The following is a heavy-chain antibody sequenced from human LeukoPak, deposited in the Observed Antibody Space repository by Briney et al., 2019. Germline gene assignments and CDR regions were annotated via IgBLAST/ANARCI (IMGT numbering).Heavy chain of an antibody. CDR3: VRDRDYAFDF. Sequence: GGPLRLSCAASGFTFSYYSMNWVRPAPGKGLEWISYSNTDGTISYADSVKGRFTISRDNAENSLYLQMNSLRDEDTAVYFCVRDRDYAFDFWGQGTMVTVSS. CDR2: SNTDGTI. CDR1: GFTFSYYS. J-gene: IGHJ3*01. V-gene: IGHV3-48*02.